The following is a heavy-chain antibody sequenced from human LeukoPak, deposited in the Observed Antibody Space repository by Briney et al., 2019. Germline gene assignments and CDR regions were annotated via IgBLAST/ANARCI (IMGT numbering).Heavy chain of an antibody. Sequence: SETLSLTCTVSGGSISSSSYYWGWIRQPPGKGLEWIGSVYYSGSTYYNPSLKSRVTISVDTSKNQFSLKLSSVTAADTAVYYCARFGTAAALVEYWGQGTLVTVSS. CDR3: ARFGTAAALVEY. V-gene: IGHV4-39*07. CDR1: GGSISSSSYY. D-gene: IGHD6-13*01. CDR2: VYYSGST. J-gene: IGHJ4*02.